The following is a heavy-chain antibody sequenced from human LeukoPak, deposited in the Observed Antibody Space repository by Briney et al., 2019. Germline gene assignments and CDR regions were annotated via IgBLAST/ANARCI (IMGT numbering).Heavy chain of an antibody. J-gene: IGHJ1*01. CDR3: AKDFAKYCSGGCDFQH. CDR2: ISWNSGSI. D-gene: IGHD2-15*01. V-gene: IGHV3-9*01. CDR1: GFTFDDYA. Sequence: GGSLRLSCAASGFTFDDYAMHWVRQAPGKGLEWVSGISWNSGSIVYADSVKGRFTISRDNAKNSLYLQMNSLRAEDTAVYYCAKDFAKYCSGGCDFQHWGQGTLVTVSS.